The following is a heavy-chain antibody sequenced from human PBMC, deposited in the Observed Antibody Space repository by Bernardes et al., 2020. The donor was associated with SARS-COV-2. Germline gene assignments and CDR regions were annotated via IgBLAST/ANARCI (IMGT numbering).Heavy chain of an antibody. CDR2: ISAYNGNT. D-gene: IGHD5-12*01. CDR3: ARDFFVIVATFLDY. V-gene: IGHV1-18*01. Sequence: ASVKVSCMASGYTFTSYGISWVRQAPGQGLEWMGWISAYNGNTNYAQKLQGRVTMTTDTSTSTAYMELRSLRSDDTAVYYCARDFFVIVATFLDYWGQGTLVTVSS. CDR1: GYTFTSYG. J-gene: IGHJ4*02.